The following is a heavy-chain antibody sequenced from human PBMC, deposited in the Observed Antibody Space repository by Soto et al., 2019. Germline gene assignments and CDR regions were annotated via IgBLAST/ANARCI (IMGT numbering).Heavy chain of an antibody. CDR2: IYDSGST. CDR3: AREHGFSYGLNYFDP. Sequence: QVQLQESGPGLVKPSEILSLTCTVSGGSINNYYWSWIRQPPGKGLEWIGYIYDSGSTNYNPSLKSRVTMSVDTSKNQFSLNLSSVTAADTAVYYCAREHGFSYGLNYFDPWGQGTLVTVSS. D-gene: IGHD5-18*01. CDR1: GGSINNYY. J-gene: IGHJ5*02. V-gene: IGHV4-59*01.